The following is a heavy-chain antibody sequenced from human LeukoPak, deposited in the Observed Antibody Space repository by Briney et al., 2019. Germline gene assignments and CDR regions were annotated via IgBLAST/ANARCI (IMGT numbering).Heavy chain of an antibody. CDR1: GFTFSNTW. CDR2: ISSSGSTI. Sequence: GGSLRLSCVASGFTFSNTWMNWVRQAPGKGLEWVSYISSSGSTIYYSDSVKGRFTISRDNAKNSLYLQMNSLRAEDTAVYYCARVGYSYGLDYFDYWGQGNLVTVSS. D-gene: IGHD5-18*01. V-gene: IGHV3-48*04. CDR3: ARVGYSYGLDYFDY. J-gene: IGHJ4*02.